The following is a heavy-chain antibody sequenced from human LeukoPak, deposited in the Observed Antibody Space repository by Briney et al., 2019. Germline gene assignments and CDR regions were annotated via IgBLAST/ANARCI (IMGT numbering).Heavy chain of an antibody. Sequence: GGSLRLSCAASAFTFSSYALHWVRQAPGKGLEWVAVISFDGSNKYYADSVKGRFTISRDNSKNTLYLQMNSLRAEDTAVYYCAKDRRLYDYGSGSYFDYWGQGTLVTVSS. CDR3: AKDRRLYDYGSGSYFDY. D-gene: IGHD3-10*01. CDR1: AFTFSSYA. CDR2: ISFDGSNK. J-gene: IGHJ4*02. V-gene: IGHV3-30*18.